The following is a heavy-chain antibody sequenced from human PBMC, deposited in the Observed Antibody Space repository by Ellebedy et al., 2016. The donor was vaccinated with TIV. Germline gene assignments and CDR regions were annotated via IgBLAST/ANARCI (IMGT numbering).Heavy chain of an antibody. CDR1: GFTFGSYG. V-gene: IGHV3-33*06. J-gene: IGHJ4*02. D-gene: IGHD3-22*01. CDR2: IWFDGSHK. CDR3: AKDRSPTMIALDF. Sequence: GESLKLSCAASGFTFGSYGMHWVRQAPEKGLEWVAVIWFDGSHKYYVDSVKGRFTISRDNSKNTLYLQMSSLRADDTAIYYCAKDRSPTMIALDFWGQGTLVTVSS.